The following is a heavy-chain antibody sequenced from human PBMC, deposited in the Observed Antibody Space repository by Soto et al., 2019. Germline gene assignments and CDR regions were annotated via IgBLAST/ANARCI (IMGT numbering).Heavy chain of an antibody. Sequence: QVQLVQSGAEVKKPGSSVKVSCKASGGTFSSYAISWVRQAPGQGLEWMGGIIPIFGTANYAQKFQGRVTITGDKSTSTAYMGLSSLRSEDTAVYYCAREQSVGWLDGEGMDVWGQGTTVTVSS. J-gene: IGHJ6*02. D-gene: IGHD1-26*01. CDR1: GGTFSSYA. V-gene: IGHV1-69*06. CDR3: AREQSVGWLDGEGMDV. CDR2: IIPIFGTA.